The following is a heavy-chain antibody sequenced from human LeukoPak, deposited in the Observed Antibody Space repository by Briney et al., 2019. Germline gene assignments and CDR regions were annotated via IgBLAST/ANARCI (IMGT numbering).Heavy chain of an antibody. CDR2: INPNSGGT. CDR1: GYTFTGYY. J-gene: IGHJ4*02. CDR3: AREDSSGWEEIDY. D-gene: IGHD6-19*01. V-gene: IGHV1-2*02. Sequence: ASVKVSCKASGYTFTGYYMHWVRQAPGQGLEWMGWINPNSGGTNYAQKLQGRVTMTRDMSTSTVYMELSSLRSEDTAVYYCAREDSSGWEEIDYWGQGTLVTVSS.